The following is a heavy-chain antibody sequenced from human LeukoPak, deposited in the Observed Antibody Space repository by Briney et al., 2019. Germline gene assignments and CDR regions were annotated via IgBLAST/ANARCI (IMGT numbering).Heavy chain of an antibody. CDR3: ARGGLRKTTVTTGYYYYGMDV. Sequence: SETLSLTCTVSGGSISSYYWSWIRQPPGKGLEWIGYIYYSGSTNYNPSLKSRVTISVDTSKNQFPLKLSSVTAADTAAYYCARGGLRKTTVTTGYYYYGMDVWGQGTTVTVSS. CDR2: IYYSGST. CDR1: GGSISSYY. V-gene: IGHV4-59*01. D-gene: IGHD4-17*01. J-gene: IGHJ6*02.